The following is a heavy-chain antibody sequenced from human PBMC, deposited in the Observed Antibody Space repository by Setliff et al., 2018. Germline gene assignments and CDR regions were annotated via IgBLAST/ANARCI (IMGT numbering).Heavy chain of an antibody. Sequence: GGSLRLSCAASGFSFSGYEMSWVRQAPGKGLEWITYIGSSGNTIYYANSVKGRFTISRDNAKNSLYLQMNSLRAEDTAVYYCAKPTDVWGQGTTVTVSS. CDR3: AKPTDV. J-gene: IGHJ6*02. CDR1: GFSFSGYE. V-gene: IGHV3-48*03. CDR2: IGSSGNTI.